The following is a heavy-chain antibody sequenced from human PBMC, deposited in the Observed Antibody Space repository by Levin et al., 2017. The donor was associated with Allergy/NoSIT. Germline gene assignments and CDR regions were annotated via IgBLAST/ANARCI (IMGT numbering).Heavy chain of an antibody. Sequence: GGSLRLSCAASGFTFSSYWMSWVRQAPGKGLEWVANIKQDGSEKYYVDSVKGRFTISRDNAKNSLYLQMNSLRAEDTAVYYCARDLNDFWSGYLGVGDYWGQGTLVTVSS. J-gene: IGHJ4*02. V-gene: IGHV3-7*01. CDR2: IKQDGSEK. CDR1: GFTFSSYW. D-gene: IGHD3-3*01. CDR3: ARDLNDFWSGYLGVGDY.